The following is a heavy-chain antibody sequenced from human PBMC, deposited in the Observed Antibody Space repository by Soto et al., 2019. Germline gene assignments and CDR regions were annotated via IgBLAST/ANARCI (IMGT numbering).Heavy chain of an antibody. CDR1: GHSLSSGGYY. V-gene: IGHV4-31*03. D-gene: IGHD6-19*01. CDR3: ARDWGSSGWPN. CDR2: IYFTGST. Sequence: SETLSLTCTVSGHSLSSGGYYWSWIRQHPGKALEWVGYIYFTGSTLYNPSLKSRLAMSLDTSKNQFSLKLGSVTAADTAIYYCARDWGSSGWPNWGPGTLVTVSS. J-gene: IGHJ4*02.